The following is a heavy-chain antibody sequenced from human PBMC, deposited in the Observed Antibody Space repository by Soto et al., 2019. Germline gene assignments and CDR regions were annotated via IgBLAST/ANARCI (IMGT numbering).Heavy chain of an antibody. CDR1: GGSFSGYY. J-gene: IGHJ6*02. D-gene: IGHD5-18*01. CDR3: ATTGYSYGYVDYYYYYGMDV. Sequence: SETLSLTCAVYGGSFSGYYWSWIRQPPGKGLEWIGEINHSGSTNYNPSLKSRVTISVDTSKNQFSLKLSSVTAADTAVYYCATTGYSYGYVDYYYYYGMDVWGQGTTVTVSS. CDR2: INHSGST. V-gene: IGHV4-34*01.